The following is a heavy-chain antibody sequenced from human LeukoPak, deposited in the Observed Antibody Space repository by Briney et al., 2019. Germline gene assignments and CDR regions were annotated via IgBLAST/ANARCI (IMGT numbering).Heavy chain of an antibody. CDR3: ARSDSRFDY. CDR2: IYYSEST. CDR1: GRSISSYY. J-gene: IGHJ4*02. V-gene: IGHV4-59*01. Sequence: PSETLSLTCTASGRSISSYYWSWIRQPPGKGLEWIGYIYYSESTNYNPSLKSRVTISVDTSKNQFSLKLSSVTAADTAVYYCARSDSRFDYWGEGTLVTVSS. D-gene: IGHD3-22*01.